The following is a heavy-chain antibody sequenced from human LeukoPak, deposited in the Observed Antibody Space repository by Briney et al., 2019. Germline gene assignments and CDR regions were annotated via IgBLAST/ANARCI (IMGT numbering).Heavy chain of an antibody. CDR1: GFTFSSYW. CDR2: IKQDGSEK. V-gene: IGHV3-7*01. J-gene: IGHJ5*02. D-gene: IGHD2-15*01. CDR3: AREGGYCSGSTCYFWFDP. Sequence: GGSLRLSCAASGFTFSSYWMSWVRQAPGKGLEWVANIKQDGSEKNYVDSVKGRFTMSRDNAENSLYLQMNNLRAEDTAVYYCAREGGYCSGSTCYFWFDPWGQGALVTVSS.